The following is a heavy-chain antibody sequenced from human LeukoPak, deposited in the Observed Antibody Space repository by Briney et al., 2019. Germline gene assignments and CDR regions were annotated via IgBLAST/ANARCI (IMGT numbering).Heavy chain of an antibody. CDR3: ARLLAADPNLDY. CDR1: GGSISSGGYY. V-gene: IGHV4-30-2*01. CDR2: IYESGDT. J-gene: IGHJ4*02. Sequence: PSETLSLTCTVSGGSISSGGYYWSWLRQPPGKGLEWIAYIYESGDTYQNPSLKGRVTISADRSKNQFSLKLTSVTAADTAIYYCARLLAADPNLDYWGQGTLVTVSS. D-gene: IGHD3-3*02.